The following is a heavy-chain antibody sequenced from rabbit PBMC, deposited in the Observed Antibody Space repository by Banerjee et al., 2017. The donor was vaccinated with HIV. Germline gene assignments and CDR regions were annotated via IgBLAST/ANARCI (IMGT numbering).Heavy chain of an antibody. J-gene: IGHJ6*01. CDR1: GFSFGDRDV. D-gene: IGHD2-1*01. Sequence: QEQLVESGGGLVQPEGSLTLTCTASGFSFGDRDVMCWVRQAPGKGLEWIACINVATGKPVYATWAKGRFTISRTSSTTVTLRMTSLTAADTATYFCAIATMTMVITDLWGQGTLVTVS. CDR2: INVATGKP. CDR3: AIATMTMVITDL. V-gene: IGHV1S45*01.